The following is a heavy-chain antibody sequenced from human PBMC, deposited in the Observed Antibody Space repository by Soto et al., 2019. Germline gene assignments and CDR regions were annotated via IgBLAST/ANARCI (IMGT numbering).Heavy chain of an antibody. CDR3: VATRRNYYGSGSYYTGIFDY. V-gene: IGHV3-64D*09. CDR1: GFTFSSYA. D-gene: IGHD3-10*01. CDR2: ISSNGGST. J-gene: IGHJ4*02. Sequence: GGSLRLSCSASGFTFSSYAMHWVRQAPGKGLEYVSAISSNGGSTYYADSVKGRFTISRDNSKNTLYLQMSSLRAEDTAVYYCVATRRNYYGSGSYYTGIFDYWGQGTLVTVSS.